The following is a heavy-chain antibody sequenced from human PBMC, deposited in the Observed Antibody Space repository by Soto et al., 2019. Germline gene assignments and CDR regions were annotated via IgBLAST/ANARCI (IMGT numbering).Heavy chain of an antibody. CDR3: ARGIHDSSGYAEHYGMDV. CDR2: IGYDGSNK. V-gene: IGHV3-33*01. Sequence: QVQLVESGGGVVQPGRSLRLSCAASGFTFSSYGMHWVRQAPGKGLEWVAVIGYDGSNKYYADSVKGRFTISRDNSKNTLYLQMNSLRAEDTAVYYCARGIHDSSGYAEHYGMDVWGQGTTVTVSS. J-gene: IGHJ6*02. D-gene: IGHD3-22*01. CDR1: GFTFSSYG.